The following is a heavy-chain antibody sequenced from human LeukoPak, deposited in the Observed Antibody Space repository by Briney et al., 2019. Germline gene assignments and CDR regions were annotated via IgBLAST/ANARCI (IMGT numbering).Heavy chain of an antibody. CDR3: AKGLLEYQLSFTRFDY. Sequence: PGGSLRLSCAASGFTFSSYAMSWVRQAPGKGLEWVSAIGGSGRSTNYADSVKGRFTISRDNSENTLYLQMNSLRAEDTAVYYCAKGLLEYQLSFTRFDYWGQGTLVTVSS. D-gene: IGHD3-3*01. V-gene: IGHV3-23*01. CDR2: IGGSGRST. CDR1: GFTFSSYA. J-gene: IGHJ4*02.